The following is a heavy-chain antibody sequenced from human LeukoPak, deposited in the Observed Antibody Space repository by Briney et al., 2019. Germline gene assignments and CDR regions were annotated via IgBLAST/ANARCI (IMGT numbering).Heavy chain of an antibody. J-gene: IGHJ6*03. Sequence: SETLSLTCTVSGGSISSYYWSWIRQPPGKGLEWIGNIYTSGSTNYNPSLKSRVTISVDTSKNQFSLKLSSVTAADTAVYYCARSNEYFYYMDVWGKGTTVTVSS. D-gene: IGHD1-1*01. CDR1: GGSISSYY. CDR2: IYTSGST. CDR3: ARSNEYFYYMDV. V-gene: IGHV4-4*09.